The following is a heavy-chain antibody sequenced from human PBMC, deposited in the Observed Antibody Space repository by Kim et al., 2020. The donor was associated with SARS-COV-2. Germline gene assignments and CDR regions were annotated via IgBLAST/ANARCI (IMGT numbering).Heavy chain of an antibody. Sequence: SETLSLTCTVAGGSISSSSYYWGWIRQPPGKGLEWIGRIYYSGSTYYNPSLKSRVTISVDSSKNKFCRKLSYVTAADTAVYYCASIATGIAAAGTVGKYYYGMDVWGQGTTVTVSS. CDR1: GGSISSSSYY. CDR3: ASIATGIAAAGTVGKYYYGMDV. J-gene: IGHJ6*02. D-gene: IGHD6-13*01. CDR2: IYYSGST. V-gene: IGHV4-39*01.